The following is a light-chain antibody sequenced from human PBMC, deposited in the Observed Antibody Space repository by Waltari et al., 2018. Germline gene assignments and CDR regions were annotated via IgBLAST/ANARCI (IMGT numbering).Light chain of an antibody. CDR1: QSITNW. CDR3: QQYNNYVAT. J-gene: IGKJ1*01. Sequence: DIQMTQSPSTLPASIVNRVTITCRASQSITNWLAWYQQKPGKAPKLLIYKASTLESGVPSRFSGSGSGTEFTLTISSLQPDDFATYYCQQYNNYVATFGQGTKVEIK. V-gene: IGKV1-5*03. CDR2: KAS.